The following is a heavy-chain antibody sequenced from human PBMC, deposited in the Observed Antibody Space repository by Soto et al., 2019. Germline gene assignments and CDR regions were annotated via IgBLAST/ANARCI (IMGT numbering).Heavy chain of an antibody. J-gene: IGHJ6*02. CDR2: IILIFGTA. D-gene: IGHD6-6*01. Sequence: ASVKVSCKASGGTFSSYAISWVRQAPGQGLEWMGGIILIFGTANYAQKFQGRVTITADESTSTAYMELSSLRSEDTAVYYCARVSRQLGGGWDYYYGMDVWGQGTTVTVSS. V-gene: IGHV1-69*13. CDR3: ARVSRQLGGGWDYYYGMDV. CDR1: GGTFSSYA.